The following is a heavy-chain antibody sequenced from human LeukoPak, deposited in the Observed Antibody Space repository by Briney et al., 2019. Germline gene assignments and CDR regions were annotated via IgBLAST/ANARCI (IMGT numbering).Heavy chain of an antibody. D-gene: IGHD4-23*01. CDR1: GFTFSRYA. CDR3: ARDAGGNSADYYFDY. J-gene: IGHJ4*02. V-gene: IGHV3-30*04. Sequence: PGGSLRLSCAASGFTFSRYAMHWVRQAPGKGLEWVAVISYDGRDKYHADFVKGRSTISRDNSKNTLYLQMNSLRAEDTAVYYCARDAGGNSADYYFDYWGQGTLVTASS. CDR2: ISYDGRDK.